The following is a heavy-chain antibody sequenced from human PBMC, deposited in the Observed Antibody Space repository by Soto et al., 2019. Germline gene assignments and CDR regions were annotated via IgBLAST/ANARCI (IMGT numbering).Heavy chain of an antibody. CDR2: INAGNGNT. CDR3: ARDYRSGWYPTSYGMDV. V-gene: IGHV1-3*01. D-gene: IGHD6-19*01. CDR1: GYTFTSYA. J-gene: IGHJ6*02. Sequence: ASVKVSCKASGYTFTSYAMHWVRQAPGQRLEWMGWINAGNGNTKYSQKFQGRVTITRDTSASTAYMELSSLRSEDTAVYYCARDYRSGWYPTSYGMDVWGQGTTVTVSS.